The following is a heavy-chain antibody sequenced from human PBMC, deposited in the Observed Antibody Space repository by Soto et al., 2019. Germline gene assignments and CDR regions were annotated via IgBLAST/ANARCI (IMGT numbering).Heavy chain of an antibody. J-gene: IGHJ5*02. CDR2: IYSGGST. CDR1: GFTVSSNY. V-gene: IGHV3-66*01. Sequence: EVQLVESGGGLVQPGGSLRLSCAASGFTVSSNYMSWVRQAPGKGLEWVSVIYSGGSTYYADSVKGRFTISRDNSKNTLHHQMNSLRAEDTAVYYCARSTTYYYGSGSLFDPWGQGTLVTVSS. D-gene: IGHD3-10*01. CDR3: ARSTTYYYGSGSLFDP.